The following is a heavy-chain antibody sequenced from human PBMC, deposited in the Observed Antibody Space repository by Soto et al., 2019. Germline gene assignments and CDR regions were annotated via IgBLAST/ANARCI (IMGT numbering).Heavy chain of an antibody. CDR3: AKDRSGWYYFDY. CDR2: ISVNGDST. Sequence: LRLSCAASGFTFSSHVMNWVRQTPGKGLEWVSSISVNGDSTSFADSVKGRFSISRDNSKNTLYLQMNNLRAEDTGIYHCAKDRSGWYYFDYWGQGTLVTVSS. J-gene: IGHJ4*02. V-gene: IGHV3-23*01. CDR1: GFTFSSHV. D-gene: IGHD6-19*01.